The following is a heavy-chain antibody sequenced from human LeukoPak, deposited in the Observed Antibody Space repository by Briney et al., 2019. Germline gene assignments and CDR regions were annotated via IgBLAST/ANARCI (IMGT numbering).Heavy chain of an antibody. V-gene: IGHV4-34*01. CDR2: INHSGST. CDR1: GGSFSGYY. Sequence: SETLSLTCVVYGGSFSGYYWSWIRQPPGKGLEWIGEINHSGSTNYNPSLKSRVTISVDTSKNQFSLKLSSVTAADTAVYYCARVFFVRGYDFWSGYQGDWFDPWGQGTLVTVSS. D-gene: IGHD3-3*01. CDR3: ARVFFVRGYDFWSGYQGDWFDP. J-gene: IGHJ5*02.